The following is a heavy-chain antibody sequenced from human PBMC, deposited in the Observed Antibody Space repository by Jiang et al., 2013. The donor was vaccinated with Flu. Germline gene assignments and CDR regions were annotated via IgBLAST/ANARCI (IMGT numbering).Heavy chain of an antibody. D-gene: IGHD3-22*01. Sequence: TLSLTCSVSGGSISGGSHIWTWIRQPAGKGLEWIGRIYTSGSTNYNPSLKSRVTISLDTSKNQFSLRLSSVTAADTAVYYCARALSYYAGSGYLLYYFDSWGLGSLVTVSS. J-gene: IGHJ4*02. CDR2: IYTSGST. CDR1: GGSISGGSHI. V-gene: IGHV4-61*02. CDR3: ARALSYYAGSGYLLYYFDS.